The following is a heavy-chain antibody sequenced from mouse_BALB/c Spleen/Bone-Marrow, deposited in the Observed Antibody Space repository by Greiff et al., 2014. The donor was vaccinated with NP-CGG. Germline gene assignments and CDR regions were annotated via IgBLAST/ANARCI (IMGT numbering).Heavy chain of an antibody. J-gene: IGHJ3*01. V-gene: IGHV5-4*02. D-gene: IGHD4-1*01. CDR2: ISDGGSYT. Sequence: EVMLVESGGDLVKPGGSLRLSCAASGFTFSDYYMYWIRQTPEKRLEWVATISDGGSYTNCADSVKGRFTISRDNAKNNLYLQMSSLKSEDTAMYYCTRGLGWFGYWGQGTLVTVSA. CDR1: GFTFSDYY. CDR3: TRGLGWFGY.